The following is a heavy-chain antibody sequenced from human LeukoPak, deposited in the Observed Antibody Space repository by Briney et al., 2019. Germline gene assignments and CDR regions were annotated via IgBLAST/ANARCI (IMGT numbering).Heavy chain of an antibody. CDR3: ARDDYRGVTNFDP. V-gene: IGHV4-59*01. D-gene: IGHD3-10*01. CDR2: ISYSGNT. Sequence: SETLSLACTVSGGSISPYFWSWIRQPPGKGLEWIGYISYSGNTNYNPSLKSRVTISVDTAKNQVSLQLTSVTAVDTAVYYCARDDYRGVTNFDPWGQGTLVTVSS. J-gene: IGHJ5*02. CDR1: GGSISPYF.